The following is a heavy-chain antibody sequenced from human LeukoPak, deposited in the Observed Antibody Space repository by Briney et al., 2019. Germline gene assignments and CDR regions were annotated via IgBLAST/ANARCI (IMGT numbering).Heavy chain of an antibody. J-gene: IGHJ4*02. CDR2: IGSSSGYI. CDR3: ARDLHSSKY. CDR1: GFTFSTYN. D-gene: IGHD6-13*01. V-gene: IGHV3-21*01. Sequence: GRSLRLSCAASGFTFSTYNMNWVRQAPRKGLEWVSSIGSSSGYIYYADSVKGRFTISRDNAKNSLYLQMNSLRAEDTAVYYCARDLHSSKYWGQGTLVTVSS.